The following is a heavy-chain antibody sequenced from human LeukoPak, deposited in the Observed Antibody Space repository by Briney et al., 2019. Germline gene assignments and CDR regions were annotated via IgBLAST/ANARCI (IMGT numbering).Heavy chain of an antibody. Sequence: GGSLRLSCAASGFTFSSYSMNWVRQAPGEGLEWVSSISSSSSYIYYADSVKGRFTISRDNAKNSLYLQMNSLRAEDTAVYYCARVPCSGGSCYLYYYYYMDVWGKGTTVTVSS. CDR1: GFTFSSYS. J-gene: IGHJ6*03. CDR2: ISSSSSYI. CDR3: ARVPCSGGSCYLYYYYYMDV. V-gene: IGHV3-21*01. D-gene: IGHD2-15*01.